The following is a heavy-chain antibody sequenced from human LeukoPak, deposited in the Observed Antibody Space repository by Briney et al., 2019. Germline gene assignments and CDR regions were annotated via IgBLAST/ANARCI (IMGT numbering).Heavy chain of an antibody. V-gene: IGHV3-7*01. CDR1: GFPFSSYW. Sequence: GGSLRLSCVASGFPFSSYWMSWFRQAPGKGLEFVANMKEDGSVKDYVDSVKGRFTISRDNAENSVYLQMSSLRAEDTALYYCARDPGWSSFDIWGQGAMVTVSS. J-gene: IGHJ3*02. CDR2: MKEDGSVK. CDR3: ARDPGWSSFDI. D-gene: IGHD2-15*01.